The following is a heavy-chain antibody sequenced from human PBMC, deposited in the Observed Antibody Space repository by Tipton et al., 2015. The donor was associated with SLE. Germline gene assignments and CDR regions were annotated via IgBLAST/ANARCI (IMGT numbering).Heavy chain of an antibody. Sequence: TLSLTCAVYGGSFSGYYWSWIRQPPGKGLEWIGEINHSGSTNYNPSLKSRVTISVDTSKNQFSLKLSSVTAADTAVYNCARAGYSGYDYNYWGQGTLVTVSS. CDR2: INHSGST. V-gene: IGHV4-34*01. D-gene: IGHD5-12*01. J-gene: IGHJ4*02. CDR3: ARAGYSGYDYNY. CDR1: GGSFSGYY.